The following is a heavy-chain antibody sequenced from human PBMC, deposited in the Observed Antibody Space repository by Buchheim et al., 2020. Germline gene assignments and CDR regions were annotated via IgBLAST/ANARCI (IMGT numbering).Heavy chain of an antibody. CDR1: GFTFSSYG. J-gene: IGHJ5*02. Sequence: QVQLVESGGGVVQPGRSLRLSCAASGFTFSSYGMHWVRQAPGKGLEWVAVIWYDGSNKYYADSVKGRFTISRDNSKNTLYLQMNSLRAEDTAVYYCARDSGRRYYYGSGTWFDPWGQGTL. CDR3: ARDSGRRYYYGSGTWFDP. CDR2: IWYDGSNK. V-gene: IGHV3-33*01. D-gene: IGHD3-10*01.